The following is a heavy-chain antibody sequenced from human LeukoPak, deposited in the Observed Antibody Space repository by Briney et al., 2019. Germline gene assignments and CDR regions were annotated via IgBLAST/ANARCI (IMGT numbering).Heavy chain of an antibody. Sequence: KTGGSLRLSCAASGFTFSDYYMSWIRQAPGKGLEWVSYISSGSSYTNYADSVKGRFTISRDNAKNSLCLQMNSRRAEDTAVYYCARSGSYLTHYFDYWGQGTLVTVSS. CDR2: ISSGSSYT. D-gene: IGHD1-26*01. CDR1: GFTFSDYY. J-gene: IGHJ4*02. CDR3: ARSGSYLTHYFDY. V-gene: IGHV3-11*03.